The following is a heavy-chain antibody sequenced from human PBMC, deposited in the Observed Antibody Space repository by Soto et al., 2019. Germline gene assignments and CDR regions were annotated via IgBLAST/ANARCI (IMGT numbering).Heavy chain of an antibody. CDR2: IKQDGSEK. J-gene: IGHJ4*02. V-gene: IGHV3-7*05. D-gene: IGHD5-18*01. CDR3: ARGARSAMSKTVYYFDY. CDR1: GFTFSSYW. Sequence: GGSLRLSCAASGFTFSSYWMSWVRQAPGKGLEWVANIKQDGSEKYYVDSVKGRFTISRENAKNSLYLQMNSLRAEDTAVYYCARGARSAMSKTVYYFDYWGQGTLVTVSS.